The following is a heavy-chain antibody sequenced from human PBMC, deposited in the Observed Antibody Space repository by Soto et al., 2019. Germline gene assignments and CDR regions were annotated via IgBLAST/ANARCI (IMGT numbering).Heavy chain of an antibody. J-gene: IGHJ5*02. CDR3: ARGGSGWKALNWFDP. Sequence: SETLSLTCAVSGASIDNNGYSWTWIRQHPGKGLEWIGTNNNRGDTYYNPSLKSRLTISLDTSKNHFSLRLNAVTAADTGIYYCARGGSGWKALNWFDPWGQGTMVTVSS. CDR2: NNNRGDT. V-gene: IGHV4-31*11. D-gene: IGHD6-19*01. CDR1: GASIDNNGYS.